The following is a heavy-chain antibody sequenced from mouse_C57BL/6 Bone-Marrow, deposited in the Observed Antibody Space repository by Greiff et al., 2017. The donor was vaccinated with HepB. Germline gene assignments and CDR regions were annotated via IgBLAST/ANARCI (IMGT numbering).Heavy chain of an antibody. V-gene: IGHV5-4*01. CDR3: ARDLGDGYFDY. CDR2: ISDGGSYT. J-gene: IGHJ2*01. Sequence: DVKLVESGGGLVKPGGSLKLSCAASGFTFSSYAMSWVRQTPEKRLEWVATISDGGSYTYYPDNVKGRFTISRDNAKNNLYLQMSHLKSEDTAMYYWARDLGDGYFDYWGQGTTLTVSS. CDR1: GFTFSSYA. D-gene: IGHD2-3*01.